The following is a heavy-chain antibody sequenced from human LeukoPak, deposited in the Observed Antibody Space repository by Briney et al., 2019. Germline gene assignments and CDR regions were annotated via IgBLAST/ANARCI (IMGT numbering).Heavy chain of an antibody. J-gene: IGHJ4*02. CDR1: GGSISSGGYY. CDR2: IYYSGST. Sequence: PSETLSLTCTVSGGSISSGGYYWSWIRQHPGKGLEWIGYIYYSGSTYYNPSLKSRVTISVDTSKNQFSLKLTSVTAADTAVYYCARVSPVDTAMAYHFDYWGQGTLVTVSS. D-gene: IGHD5-18*01. CDR3: ARVSPVDTAMAYHFDY. V-gene: IGHV4-31*03.